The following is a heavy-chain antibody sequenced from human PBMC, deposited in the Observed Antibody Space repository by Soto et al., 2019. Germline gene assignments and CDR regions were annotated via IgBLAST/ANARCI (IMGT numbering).Heavy chain of an antibody. Sequence: ASVKVACKASGYTFTNNDVSWVRQATGQGLEWMGWMNPGSGDTGYAQKFQGRVTMTRDISIATAYMELNSLTSEDTAIYYCARMESFGSLNWFDPWGQGTLVTVSS. J-gene: IGHJ5*02. CDR2: MNPGSGDT. CDR3: ARMESFGSLNWFDP. D-gene: IGHD5-18*01. V-gene: IGHV1-8*02. CDR1: GYTFTNND.